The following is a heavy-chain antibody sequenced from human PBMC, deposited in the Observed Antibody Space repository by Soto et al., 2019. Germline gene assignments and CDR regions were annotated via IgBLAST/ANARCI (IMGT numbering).Heavy chain of an antibody. Sequence: GGSLRLSCAASGFTFSDSYMNWVRQAPGKGLEWVSSISSTTNYIYYGDSMKGRFTISRDNAKNSLYLEMNSLRAEDTAVYYCARESEDLTSNFDYWGQGTLVTVSS. CDR1: GFTFSDSY. J-gene: IGHJ4*02. CDR3: ARESEDLTSNFDY. V-gene: IGHV3-21*06. CDR2: ISSTTNYI.